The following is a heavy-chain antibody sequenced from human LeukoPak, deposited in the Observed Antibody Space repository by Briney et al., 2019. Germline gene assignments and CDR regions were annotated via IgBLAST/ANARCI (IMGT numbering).Heavy chain of an antibody. CDR3: AKERTYSYGYRNDY. V-gene: IGHV3-30*18. J-gene: IGHJ4*02. Sequence: GGSLRLSCVASGFTFSSYGMHWVRQAPGKGLEWVAVISYDGSNKYYADSVKGRFTISRDNSKNTLYLQMNSLRAEDTAVYYCAKERTYSYGYRNDYWGQGTLVTVSS. CDR1: GFTFSSYG. CDR2: ISYDGSNK. D-gene: IGHD5-18*01.